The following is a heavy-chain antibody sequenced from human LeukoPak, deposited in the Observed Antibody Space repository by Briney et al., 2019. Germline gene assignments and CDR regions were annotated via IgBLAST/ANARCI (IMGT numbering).Heavy chain of an antibody. V-gene: IGHV5-51*01. CDR1: GYSFTSYW. J-gene: IGHJ4*02. Sequence: GESLKISCKGSGYSFTSYWIGWVRPMPGKGLEWMGIIYPGDSDTRYSPSFQGRVTISADKSISTAYLQWSSLKASDTAMYYCARPRGGATITNYFDYWGQGTLVTVSS. CDR3: ARPRGGATITNYFDY. CDR2: IYPGDSDT. D-gene: IGHD5-24*01.